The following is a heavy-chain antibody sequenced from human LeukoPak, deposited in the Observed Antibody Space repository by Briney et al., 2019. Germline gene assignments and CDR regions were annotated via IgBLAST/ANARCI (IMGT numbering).Heavy chain of an antibody. V-gene: IGHV3-9*01. CDR1: TFIFSGYS. D-gene: IGHD6-19*01. Sequence: GGSLRLSCAASTFIFSGYSMNWVRQAPGKGLEWVSGISWNSGSIGYADSVKGRFTISRDNAKNSLYLQMNSLRAEDTALYYCAKDTIPGIAVAGFDYWGQGTLVTVSS. J-gene: IGHJ4*02. CDR3: AKDTIPGIAVAGFDY. CDR2: ISWNSGSI.